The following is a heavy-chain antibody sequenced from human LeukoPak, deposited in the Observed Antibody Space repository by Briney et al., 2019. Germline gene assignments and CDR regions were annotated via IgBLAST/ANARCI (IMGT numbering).Heavy chain of an antibody. CDR3: ASDREVHPAGNAFDI. CDR2: IIPILGIA. CDR1: GGTFSSYA. J-gene: IGHJ3*02. D-gene: IGHD3-10*01. Sequence: SVKVSCKASGGTFSSYAISWVRQAPGQGLEWMGRIIPILGIANYAQKFQGRVTITADKSTSTAYMELSSLRSEDTAVYYCASDREVHPAGNAFDIWGQGTMVTVSS. V-gene: IGHV1-69*04.